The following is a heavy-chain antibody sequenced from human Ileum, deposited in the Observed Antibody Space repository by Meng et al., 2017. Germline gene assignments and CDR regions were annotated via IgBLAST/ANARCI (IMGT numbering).Heavy chain of an antibody. J-gene: IGHJ4*02. CDR1: GFTFSSFE. Sequence: GESLKIPCAASGFTFSSFEMNWVRQAPGKGLEWVSYIDTYSGRIEYADSVRGRFTLSRDNAKNSLYLQMNRLRVEDTAIYYYAKDPHSGSRFDYWGQGTLVTVSS. V-gene: IGHV3-48*03. D-gene: IGHD1-26*01. CDR3: AKDPHSGSRFDY. CDR2: IDTYSGRI.